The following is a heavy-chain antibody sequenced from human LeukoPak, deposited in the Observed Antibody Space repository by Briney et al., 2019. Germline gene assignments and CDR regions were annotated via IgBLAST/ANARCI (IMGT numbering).Heavy chain of an antibody. D-gene: IGHD3-3*01. Sequence: GGSLRLSCAASGFTFSSYSMNWVRQAPGKGLEWVSYISSSSSTIYYADSVKGRFTISRDNAKNSLYLQMNSLRDEDTAVYYCASGGQTRYCDFRSGYYFDYWGQGTLVTVSS. V-gene: IGHV3-48*02. J-gene: IGHJ4*02. CDR3: ASGGQTRYCDFRSGYYFDY. CDR1: GFTFSSYS. CDR2: ISSSSSTI.